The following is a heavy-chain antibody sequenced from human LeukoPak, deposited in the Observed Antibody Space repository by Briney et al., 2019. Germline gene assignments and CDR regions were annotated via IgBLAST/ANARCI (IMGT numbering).Heavy chain of an antibody. CDR2: ISAYNGNT. CDR3: ASPTPDIVVVPAASQDYYYYGMDV. J-gene: IGHJ6*02. CDR1: GYTFTSYG. Sequence: ASVKVSCKASGYTFTSYGISWVRQAPGQGLEWMGWISAYNGNTNYAQKLQGRVTMTTDTSTSTAYMELRSLRSDDTAVYYCASPTPDIVVVPAASQDYYYYGMDVWGQGTTVTVSS. D-gene: IGHD2-2*01. V-gene: IGHV1-18*01.